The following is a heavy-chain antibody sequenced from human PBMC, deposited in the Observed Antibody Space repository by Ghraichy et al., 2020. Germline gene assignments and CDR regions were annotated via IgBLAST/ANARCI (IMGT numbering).Heavy chain of an antibody. V-gene: IGHV3-48*01. CDR2: IGTSSPI. D-gene: IGHD4-17*01. J-gene: IGHJ4*02. CDR3: ARTRGDGAGDY. CDR1: GFAFGSYS. Sequence: GESLKISCAASGFAFGSYSMNWVRQAPGKGLEWVSYIGTSSPIYYADSVKGRFTISRDNAKNSLYLQMNSLRAGDSAVYYCARTRGDGAGDYWGQGTLVTVSS.